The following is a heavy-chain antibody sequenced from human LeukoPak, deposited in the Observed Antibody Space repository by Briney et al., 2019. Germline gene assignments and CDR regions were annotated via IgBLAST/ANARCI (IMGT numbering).Heavy chain of an antibody. V-gene: IGHV1-46*01. CDR1: GYTFTSYY. CDR2: INPSGGST. J-gene: IGHJ4*02. D-gene: IGHD1-26*01. CDR3: ARDPKRWELLGTAGVDY. Sequence: ASVKVSCKASGYTFTSYYMHWVRQAPGQGLEWMGIINPSGGSTSYAQKFQGRVTMTRDTSTSTVYMELSSLRSDDTAVYYCARDPKRWELLGTAGVDYWGQGTLVTVSS.